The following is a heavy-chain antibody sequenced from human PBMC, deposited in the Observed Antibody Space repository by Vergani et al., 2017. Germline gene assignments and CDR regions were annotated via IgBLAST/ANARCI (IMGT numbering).Heavy chain of an antibody. V-gene: IGHV4-61*01. CDR1: GGSVSSGSYY. CDR3: ARDSRDWPDAFDI. Sequence: QVQLQESGPGLVKPSETLSLTCTVPGGSVSSGSYYWSWIRQPPGKGLEWIGYIYYSGSTNYNPSLKSRVTITVETSKNQFSLKLRSVTAADTAVYYCARDSRDWPDAFDIWGQGTMVTVSS. CDR2: IYYSGST. J-gene: IGHJ3*02. D-gene: IGHD3/OR15-3a*01.